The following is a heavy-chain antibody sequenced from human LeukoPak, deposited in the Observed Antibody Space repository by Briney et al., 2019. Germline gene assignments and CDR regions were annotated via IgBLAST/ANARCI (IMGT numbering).Heavy chain of an antibody. CDR1: GGSISSSSYY. V-gene: IGHV4-39*01. Sequence: SETLSLTCTVSGGSISSSSYYWGWIRQPPGKGLEWIGSIYYSGSTYYNPSLKSRVTISVDTPKNQFSLKLSSVTAADTAVYYCARHGGSSGWYYFDYWGQGTLVTVSS. CDR3: ARHGGSSGWYYFDY. D-gene: IGHD6-19*01. J-gene: IGHJ4*02. CDR2: IYYSGST.